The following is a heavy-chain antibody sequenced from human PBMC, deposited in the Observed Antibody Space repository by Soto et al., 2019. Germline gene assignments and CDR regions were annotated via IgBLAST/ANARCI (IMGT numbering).Heavy chain of an antibody. Sequence: PGGSLKFPCAASGFTFSDYYMSWIRQAPGKGLEWVSYISSSSSYTNYADSGKGRFTISRDNAKNSLYLQMSSLRAEDTAVYYCARGTAPLDWNYVGNPNGVFDDSGQGSLVTVSS. CDR3: ARGTAPLDWNYVGNPNGVFDD. CDR1: GFTFSDYY. V-gene: IGHV3-11*06. J-gene: IGHJ4*02. D-gene: IGHD1-7*01. CDR2: ISSSSSYT.